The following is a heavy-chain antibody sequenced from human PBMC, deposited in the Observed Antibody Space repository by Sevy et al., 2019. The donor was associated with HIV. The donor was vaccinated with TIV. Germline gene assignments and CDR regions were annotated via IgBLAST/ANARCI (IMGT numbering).Heavy chain of an antibody. Sequence: LSLTCAVYDGSFNDYYWTWIRQPPGKRLEWIGEINHGGNTNYNPSLESRVAISVDTSKRQVSLNLNSVTVADTAVYYCARKYIEDVTTPNSPSYFDLWGRGTLVTVSS. CDR2: INHGGNT. D-gene: IGHD1-1*01. CDR1: DGSFNDYY. CDR3: ARKYIEDVTTPNSPSYFDL. J-gene: IGHJ2*01. V-gene: IGHV4-34*01.